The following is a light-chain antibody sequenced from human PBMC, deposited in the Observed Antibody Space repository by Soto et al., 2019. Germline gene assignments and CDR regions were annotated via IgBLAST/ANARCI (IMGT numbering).Light chain of an antibody. Sequence: DIQMTQFPSTLSASVGDQVTITCRASQNIQSFLAWYQQKPGKAPKLLIYLASRLEGGVPSRFSGSRSGTEFTLTINSLQPDDFAIYLCQQYNSHSYYSFGQGTKLEVK. CDR1: QNIQSF. CDR2: LAS. J-gene: IGKJ2*03. CDR3: QQYNSHSYYS. V-gene: IGKV1-5*03.